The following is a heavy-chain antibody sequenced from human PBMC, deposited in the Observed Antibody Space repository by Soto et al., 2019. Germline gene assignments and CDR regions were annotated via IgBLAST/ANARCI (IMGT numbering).Heavy chain of an antibody. CDR2: ISGSGGST. Sequence: PGGSLRLSCAASGFTFSSYAMSWVRQAPGKGLEWVSAISGSGGSTYCADYVKGRSTISRDNSKNTLYLQMNSLRAEDTAVYYCAKDRGPLWLGELFGNWFDPWGQGTLVTVSS. V-gene: IGHV3-23*01. J-gene: IGHJ5*02. CDR1: GFTFSSYA. CDR3: AKDRGPLWLGELFGNWFDP. D-gene: IGHD3-10*01.